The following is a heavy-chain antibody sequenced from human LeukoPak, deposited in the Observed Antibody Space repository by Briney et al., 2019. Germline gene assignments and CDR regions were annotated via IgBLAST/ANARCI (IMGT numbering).Heavy chain of an antibody. CDR1: GYTFTSYY. D-gene: IGHD5-24*01. CDR2: INPSGGST. J-gene: IGHJ4*02. V-gene: IGHV1-46*01. Sequence: ASVKVSCKASGYTFTSYYMHWVRQAPGQGLEWMRIINPSGGSTSYAQKFQDRVTMTRGTSTSTVYMELSSLRSEDTAVYYCARGGMATNYYFDYWGQGTLVTVSS. CDR3: ARGGMATNYYFDY.